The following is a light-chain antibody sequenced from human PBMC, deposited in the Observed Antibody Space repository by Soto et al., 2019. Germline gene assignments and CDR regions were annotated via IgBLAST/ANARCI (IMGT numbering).Light chain of an antibody. CDR2: DAS. CDR3: QQYTNTNNPWM. V-gene: IGKV1-39*01. CDR1: QSISNH. J-gene: IGKJ1*01. Sequence: DIQMTQSPSSLSASVGDRVTVTCRAIQSISNHLNWYQQKPGKAPKLLVYDASTLQSGVATRFSGSGSGTEFTLIISGLQPEDSATYYCQQYTNTNNPWMFGQGTKVDI.